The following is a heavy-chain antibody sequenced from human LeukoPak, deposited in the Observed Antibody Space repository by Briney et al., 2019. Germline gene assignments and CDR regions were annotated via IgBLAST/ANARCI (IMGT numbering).Heavy chain of an antibody. D-gene: IGHD2-15*01. CDR3: ARVLGYCSGGGCSEYFQH. CDR1: GGSISSYY. Sequence: SETLSLTCTVSGGSISSYYWSWIRQPPGKGLEWVGYIYYSGSTNYNPSLRSRVTISVDTSKNQFSLKLSSVTAADTAVYYCARVLGYCSGGGCSEYFQHWGQSTLVTVSS. J-gene: IGHJ1*01. CDR2: IYYSGST. V-gene: IGHV4-59*01.